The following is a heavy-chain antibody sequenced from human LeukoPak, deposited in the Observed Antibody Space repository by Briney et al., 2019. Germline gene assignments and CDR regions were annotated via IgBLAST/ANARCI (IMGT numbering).Heavy chain of an antibody. V-gene: IGHV3-30*04. CDR3: ARDREKWEPEFFDY. Sequence: PGGSLRLSCAASGFTFSSYAMHWVRQAPGKGLEWVAVISYDGSNKYYADSVKGRFTISRDNSKNTLYLQMNSLRAEDTAVYYCARDREKWEPEFFDYWGQGTLVTVSS. J-gene: IGHJ4*02. CDR2: ISYDGSNK. D-gene: IGHD1-26*01. CDR1: GFTFSSYA.